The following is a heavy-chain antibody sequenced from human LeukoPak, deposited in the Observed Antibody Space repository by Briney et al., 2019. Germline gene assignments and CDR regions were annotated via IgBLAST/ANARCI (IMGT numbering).Heavy chain of an antibody. CDR1: GFTFRNYG. CDR2: ISSGTSYI. D-gene: IGHD1-26*01. V-gene: IGHV3-21*01. Sequence: GGSLRLSCAASGFTFRNYGMNWVRQAPGKGLEWVSSISSGTSYIYYADSVKGRFTISRDNAKNSLYLQMNSLRAEDTAVYYCARDPTSSWETAFDIWGQGTMVTVSS. J-gene: IGHJ3*02. CDR3: ARDPTSSWETAFDI.